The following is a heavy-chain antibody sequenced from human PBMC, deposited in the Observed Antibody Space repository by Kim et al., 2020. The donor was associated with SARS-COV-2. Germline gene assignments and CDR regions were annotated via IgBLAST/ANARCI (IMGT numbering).Heavy chain of an antibody. V-gene: IGHV3-30*04. CDR2: ISYDGSNK. J-gene: IGHJ4*02. D-gene: IGHD2-21*02. Sequence: GGSLRLSCAASGFTFSSHAMHWVRQAPGKGLEWVAVISYDGSNKYYADSVKGRFTISRDDSKNILYLQMNSLRAEDTAVYYCTRGAAYCAGDCYSPPGDYWGQGKLVSVSS. CDR3: TRGAAYCAGDCYSPPGDY. CDR1: GFTFSSHA.